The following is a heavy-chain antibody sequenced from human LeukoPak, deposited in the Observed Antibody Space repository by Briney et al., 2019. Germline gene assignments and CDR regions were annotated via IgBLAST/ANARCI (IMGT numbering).Heavy chain of an antibody. D-gene: IGHD2-15*01. V-gene: IGHV4-34*01. CDR1: GGSFSGYY. J-gene: IGHJ1*01. Sequence: PSETLSLTCAVYGGSFSGYYWSWIRQPPGKWLEWIGEINHSGSTNYNPSLKSRVTISVDTSKNQFSLKLSSVTAADTAVYYCARGRKDIVVVVAAYFQHWGQGTLVTVSS. CDR3: ARGRKDIVVVVAAYFQH. CDR2: INHSGST.